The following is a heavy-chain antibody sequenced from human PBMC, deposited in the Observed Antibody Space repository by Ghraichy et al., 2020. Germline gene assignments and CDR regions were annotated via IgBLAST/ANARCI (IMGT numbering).Heavy chain of an antibody. J-gene: IGHJ4*02. CDR3: AKDVNSWGYSYGQPDY. D-gene: IGHD5-18*01. CDR1: GFTFDDYA. V-gene: IGHV3-43*02. Sequence: GGSLRLSCAASGFTFDDYAMHWVRQAPGKGLEWVSLISGDGGSTYYADSVKGRFTISRDNSKNSLYLQMNSLSTEDAALYYCAKDVNSWGYSYGQPDYWGQGTLVTVSS. CDR2: ISGDGGST.